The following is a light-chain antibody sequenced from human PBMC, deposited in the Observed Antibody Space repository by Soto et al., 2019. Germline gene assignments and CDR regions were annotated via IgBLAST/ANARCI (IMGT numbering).Light chain of an antibody. J-gene: IGKJ4*01. CDR1: QNVHSD. Sequence: EVVMTQSPDTLSVSPGDGATLSCRASQNVHSDLAWYQQKPGQAPRLVIYDTSTRATDIPVRFTGGGSGTECTLTLSSLESEDFAVYYCQQYNNWPLTFGGGTKVEIK. V-gene: IGKV3-15*01. CDR2: DTS. CDR3: QQYNNWPLT.